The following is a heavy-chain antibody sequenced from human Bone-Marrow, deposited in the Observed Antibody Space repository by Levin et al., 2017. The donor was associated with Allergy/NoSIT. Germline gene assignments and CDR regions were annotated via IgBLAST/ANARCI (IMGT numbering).Heavy chain of an antibody. CDR3: AKDFATMVRVVLIVFAS. CDR1: GFTFSTYA. D-gene: IGHD3-10*01. Sequence: TGGSLRLSCAASGFTFSTYAMSWVRQAPGKGLEWVSFIGDSGTSTYYADSVKGRFTISRDNSKNTLYLQMNSLRAEDTAVYYCAKDFATMVRVVLIVFASWGQGTLVTVSS. CDR2: IGDSGTST. V-gene: IGHV3-23*01. J-gene: IGHJ4*02.